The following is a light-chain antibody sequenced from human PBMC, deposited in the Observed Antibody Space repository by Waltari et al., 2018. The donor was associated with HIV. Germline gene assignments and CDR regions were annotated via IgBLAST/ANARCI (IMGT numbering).Light chain of an antibody. J-gene: IGLJ3*02. CDR1: TSNIGSNP. CDR3: ATWDDSLNGPWV. CDR2: SND. V-gene: IGLV1-44*01. Sequence: QSVLTQPPSASGTPGQRVTISCSGSTSNIGSNPVNWYQQFPGMAPILLIYSNDRLPAGVPGRVSGSKSGTSASQAISGLQSEDEADYYCATWDDSLNGPWVFGGGTKLTVL.